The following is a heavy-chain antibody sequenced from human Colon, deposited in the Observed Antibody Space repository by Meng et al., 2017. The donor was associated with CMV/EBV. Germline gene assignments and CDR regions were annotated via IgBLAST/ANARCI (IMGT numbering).Heavy chain of an antibody. V-gene: IGHV4-34*01. Sequence: GSLRLSCAVYGGSFSGYYWSWIRQPPGKGLEWIGEINHSGSTNYNPSLKSRVTISVDTSKNQFSLKLSSVTAADTAVYYCARGRAPPYGSGSYYSTYYYYYGMDVWGQGTTVTVS. J-gene: IGHJ6*02. CDR1: GGSFSGYY. CDR2: INHSGST. CDR3: ARGRAPPYGSGSYYSTYYYYYGMDV. D-gene: IGHD3-10*01.